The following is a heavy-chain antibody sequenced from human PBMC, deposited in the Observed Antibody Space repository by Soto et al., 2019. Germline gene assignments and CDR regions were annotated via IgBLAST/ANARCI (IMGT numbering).Heavy chain of an antibody. CDR3: ARDRAYYDRSGYSIDAFDI. CDR1: GFTFSSYA. CDR2: ISYDGSNK. V-gene: IGHV3-30-3*01. Sequence: GGSLRLSCAASGFTFSSYAMHWVRQAPGKGLERVAVISYDGSNKYYADSVKGRFTISRDNPKNTLYLQMNSLRAEDTAVYYCARDRAYYDRSGYSIDAFDICGQVTMVAFSS. J-gene: IGHJ3*02. D-gene: IGHD3-22*01.